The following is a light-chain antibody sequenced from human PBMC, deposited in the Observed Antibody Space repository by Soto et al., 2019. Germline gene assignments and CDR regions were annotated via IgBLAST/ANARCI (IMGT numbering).Light chain of an antibody. Sequence: QSALSQPPSASGSPGQSVTISCTGTSSDVGGYDYVSWYQQLPGKAPKLMIYEVTKRPSGVPDRFSGSKSGYTASLTVSGLQAEDEADYYCSSYGGSSNNYVFGTGTKLTVL. CDR3: SSYGGSSNNYV. CDR2: EVT. CDR1: SSDVGGYDY. J-gene: IGLJ1*01. V-gene: IGLV2-8*01.